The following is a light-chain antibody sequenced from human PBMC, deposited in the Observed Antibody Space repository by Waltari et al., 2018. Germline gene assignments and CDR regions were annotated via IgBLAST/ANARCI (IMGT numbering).Light chain of an antibody. V-gene: IGKV3-20*01. Sequence: ELVLTQSPGTLSLSTGERAPLSCTASEGVRNNYLAWYQQKPGQAPRLLISRVSRRATGISDRFSGSGSWTDFTLTISRLEPEDFSVYYCQQYSSAPLTFGGGTKVEIK. J-gene: IGKJ4*01. CDR3: QQYSSAPLT. CDR2: RVS. CDR1: EGVRNNY.